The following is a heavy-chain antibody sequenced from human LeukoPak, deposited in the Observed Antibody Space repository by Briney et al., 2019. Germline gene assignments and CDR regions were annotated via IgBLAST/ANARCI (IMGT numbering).Heavy chain of an antibody. Sequence: GRSLRLSCAASGFTFSTYYMNWVRQAPGKGLEWVSFITGSGSYIYYTDSVKGRFTIPRDNAKNSLFLQMNSPRDEDTAVYYCASGFSSSPYFDYWGQGTLVTV. D-gene: IGHD6-6*01. V-gene: IGHV3-21*01. J-gene: IGHJ4*02. CDR2: ITGSGSYI. CDR3: ASGFSSSPYFDY. CDR1: GFTFSTYY.